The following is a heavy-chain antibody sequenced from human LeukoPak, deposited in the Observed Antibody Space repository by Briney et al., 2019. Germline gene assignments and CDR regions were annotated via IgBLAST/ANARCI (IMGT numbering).Heavy chain of an antibody. CDR2: IRSKANSYAT. J-gene: IGHJ6*03. V-gene: IGHV3-73*01. Sequence: GGSLRLSCAASGFTFSGSAMHWVRQASGKGLEWVGRIRSKANSYATAYAASVKGRFTISRDDSKNTAYLQMNSLKTEDTAVYYCTRHGYGSGKPYYYYMDVWGKGTTVTISS. CDR1: GFTFSGSA. CDR3: TRHGYGSGKPYYYYMDV. D-gene: IGHD3-10*01.